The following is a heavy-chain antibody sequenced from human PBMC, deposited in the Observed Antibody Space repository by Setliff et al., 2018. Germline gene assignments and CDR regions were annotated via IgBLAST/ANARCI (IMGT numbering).Heavy chain of an antibody. CDR1: GDSISSYY. V-gene: IGHV4-4*07. CDR2: IYSSGST. J-gene: IGHJ3*02. D-gene: IGHD3-16*02. CDR3: ARGKLRLGQLSLFYSFDI. Sequence: SETLSLTCTVSGDSISSYYWSWIRQPAGKGLEWIGRIYSSGSTNFNPSLKSRVTMSMDTSKNQFSLKLSSVTAADTAIYYCARGKLRLGQLSLFYSFDIWGQGTMVTVSS.